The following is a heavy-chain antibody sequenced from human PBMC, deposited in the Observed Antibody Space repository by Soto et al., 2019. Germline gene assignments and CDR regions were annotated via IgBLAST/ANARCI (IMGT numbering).Heavy chain of an antibody. Sequence: EVQLVESGEGLVQPGGYLRLSCAASGFTFSSYWMHWVRKAPGKGLVWVSRINSDGSSTSYADSVKGRFTISRDNAKNTLYLQMNSLRAEDTAVYYCAVAVAGPTAIGYWGQGTLVTVSS. CDR3: AVAVAGPTAIGY. CDR2: INSDGSST. CDR1: GFTFSSYW. V-gene: IGHV3-74*01. D-gene: IGHD6-19*01. J-gene: IGHJ4*02.